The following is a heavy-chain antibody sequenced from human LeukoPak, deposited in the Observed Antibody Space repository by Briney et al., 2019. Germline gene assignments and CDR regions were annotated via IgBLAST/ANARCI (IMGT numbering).Heavy chain of an antibody. Sequence: PGGSLRLSCAASGFTFSSYWMNWVRQAPGKGLVWVSRIASDGSSTTYADSVKGRFSISRDNAKNTLYLQMNSLRVEDTAVYYCAGGRPHGNDYWGQGTLVTASS. V-gene: IGHV3-74*01. CDR2: IASDGSST. CDR1: GFTFSSYW. J-gene: IGHJ4*02. D-gene: IGHD4-23*01. CDR3: AGGRPHGNDY.